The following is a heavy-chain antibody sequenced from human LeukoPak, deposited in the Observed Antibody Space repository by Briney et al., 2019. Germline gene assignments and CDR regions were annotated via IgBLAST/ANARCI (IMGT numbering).Heavy chain of an antibody. Sequence: ASVKVSCKASGYTFTSYDINWVRQATGQGPEWMGWMNPNSGNTGYAQKFQGRVTMTRNTSISTAYMELSSLRSEDTAVYYCARGPRKVRGVSGWFDPWGQGTLVTVSS. CDR2: MNPNSGNT. J-gene: IGHJ5*02. V-gene: IGHV1-8*01. D-gene: IGHD3-10*01. CDR1: GYTFTSYD. CDR3: ARGPRKVRGVSGWFDP.